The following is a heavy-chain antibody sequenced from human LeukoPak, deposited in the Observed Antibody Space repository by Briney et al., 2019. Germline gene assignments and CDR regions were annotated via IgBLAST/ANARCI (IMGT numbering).Heavy chain of an antibody. CDR2: IKSDGSST. CDR3: ARDRGYTQDY. D-gene: IGHD5-12*01. CDR1: GFTFSTYW. J-gene: IGHJ4*02. Sequence: GGSLRLSCAASGFTFSTYWMHWVRQAPGKGLVWVSHIKSDGSSTSYADSVKGRFTISRDNAKNTLYLQMNSLRAEDTAVYFCARDRGYTQDYWGQGTLVTVSA. V-gene: IGHV3-74*01.